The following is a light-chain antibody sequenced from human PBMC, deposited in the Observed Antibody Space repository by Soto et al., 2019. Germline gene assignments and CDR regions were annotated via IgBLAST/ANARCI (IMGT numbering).Light chain of an antibody. CDR3: QQCTNWPQG. J-gene: IGKJ1*01. CDR1: QNIRTW. Sequence: DTPMTRRSFPPVETVGDRVTITCRARQNIRTWLACYQQKPGQPPRLLIYSASTLKSGVPARFSGSGSGTEFTLTISSLKTADFGDYHCQQCTNWPQGFGQGTKVDIK. CDR2: SAS. V-gene: IGKV1-5*03.